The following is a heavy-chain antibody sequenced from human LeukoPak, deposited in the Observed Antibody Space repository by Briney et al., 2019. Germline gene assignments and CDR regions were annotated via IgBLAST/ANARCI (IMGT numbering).Heavy chain of an antibody. CDR1: GFTFSSYS. CDR3: ARERYYYDGSGYPVLFN. V-gene: IGHV3-21*01. J-gene: IGHJ4*02. CDR2: ISSSSSYI. Sequence: PGGSLRLSCAASGFTFSSYSMNWVRQAPGKGLEWVSSISSSSSYIYYADSVKGRFTISRDNAKNTLYLQMNSLRAEDTAVYYCARERYYYDGSGYPVLFNWGQGTLVTVSS. D-gene: IGHD3-22*01.